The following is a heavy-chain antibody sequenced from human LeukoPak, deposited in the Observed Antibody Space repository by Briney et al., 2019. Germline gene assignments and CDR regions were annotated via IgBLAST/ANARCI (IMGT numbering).Heavy chain of an antibody. CDR2: IHQDGSER. V-gene: IGHV3-7*01. CDR3: ARWRGAQSEFEY. CDR1: GFTFNTYW. D-gene: IGHD3-3*01. Sequence: GGSLRLSCTASGFTFNTYWMSWVRQVPGKGLEFVASIHQDGSEREYVDSVKGRFTISRDNAKNSLYLQMISLRAEDTAVYYCARWRGAQSEFEYWGQGTLVTVSS. J-gene: IGHJ4*02.